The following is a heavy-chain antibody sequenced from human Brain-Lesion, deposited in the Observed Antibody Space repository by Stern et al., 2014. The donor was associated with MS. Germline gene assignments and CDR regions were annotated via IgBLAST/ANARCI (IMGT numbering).Heavy chain of an antibody. CDR3: AGEEDIRYCSGGSCTGNWFDP. D-gene: IGHD2-15*01. CDR1: GGSVSSTSYA. Sequence: VQLVESGPGLVKPSETLSLTCTVAGGSVSSTSYAWAWIRQPPGKGLEWIGTIYYSGNTYYSPSLTSRLTISLDTSKNQFSLQLGFVTAADTAVYYCAGEEDIRYCSGGSCTGNWFDPWGQGTLVTVSS. J-gene: IGHJ5*02. CDR2: IYYSGNT. V-gene: IGHV4-39*01.